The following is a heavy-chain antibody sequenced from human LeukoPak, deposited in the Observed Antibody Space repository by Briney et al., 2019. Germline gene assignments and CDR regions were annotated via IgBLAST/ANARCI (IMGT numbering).Heavy chain of an antibody. D-gene: IGHD3-10*01. V-gene: IGHV3-23*01. CDR1: GFTFNNYA. J-gene: IGHJ6*02. CDR3: GKRELWHGSGEDA. Sequence: GGSLRLSCADSGFTFNNYAMSWFRQTPGKGLEWVSAISGSGDRTYYAESVKGRFSISRDNSKNTLYLQMHSLRAEDTAVYYCGKRELWHGSGEDAWGQGTTVTVSS. CDR2: ISGSGDRT.